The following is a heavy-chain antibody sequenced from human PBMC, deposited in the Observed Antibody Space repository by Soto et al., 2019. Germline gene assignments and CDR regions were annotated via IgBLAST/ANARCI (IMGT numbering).Heavy chain of an antibody. CDR1: GYTFTHYY. V-gene: IGHV1-46*03. Sequence: GASVKVSCKASGYTFTHYYMHWVRQAPGQGLEWVGMIYPNGGSTNYAQKFQGRVTMTRDTSTSTVYMELSSLRSEDTAVYYCVRDNSGFDYWGQGTLVTVSS. CDR3: VRDNSGFDY. J-gene: IGHJ4*02. CDR2: IYPNGGST. D-gene: IGHD2-15*01.